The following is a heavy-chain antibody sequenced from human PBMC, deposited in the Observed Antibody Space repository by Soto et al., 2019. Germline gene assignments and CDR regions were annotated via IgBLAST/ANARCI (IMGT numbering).Heavy chain of an antibody. CDR1: GGSFSGYY. J-gene: IGHJ4*02. V-gene: IGHV4-34*01. D-gene: IGHD7-27*01. CDR3: ASMGISTPCFDY. CDR2: INHSGST. Sequence: SETLSLTCAVYGGSFSGYYCSWIRQPPGKGLEWIGEINHSGSTNYNPSLKSRVTISVDTSKNQFSLKLSSVTAADTAVYYCASMGISTPCFDYWGQGTLVTVSS.